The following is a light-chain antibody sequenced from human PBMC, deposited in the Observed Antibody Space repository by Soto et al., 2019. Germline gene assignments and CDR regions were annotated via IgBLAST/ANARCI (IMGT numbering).Light chain of an antibody. V-gene: IGKV1-5*03. CDR2: KAS. CDR1: QSISSW. J-gene: IGKJ1*01. CDR3: QQYNSYSKT. Sequence: QMTQSPSTLSASVGDRVTITCRASQSISSWLAWYQQKPGKAPKLLIYKASSLESGVPSRFSGSGSGTEFTLTISSLQPDDFATYYCQQYNSYSKTFGQGTKVDIK.